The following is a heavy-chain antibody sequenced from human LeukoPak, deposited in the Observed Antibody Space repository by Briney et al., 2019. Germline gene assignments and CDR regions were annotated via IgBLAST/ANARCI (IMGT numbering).Heavy chain of an antibody. CDR2: VYSSGVG. J-gene: IGHJ4*02. D-gene: IGHD3-22*01. CDR1: GGSITGYY. V-gene: IGHV4-4*07. CDR3: AREEFLHEIDSSGYFVY. Sequence: SETLSLTCTVSGGSITGYYWNWVRQPAGQGLELLGRVYSSGVGNYNPSLTSRVTMSVDTSNNQFSLKLTSLTAADTAVYYCAREEFLHEIDSSGYFVYWGQGTLVTVSS.